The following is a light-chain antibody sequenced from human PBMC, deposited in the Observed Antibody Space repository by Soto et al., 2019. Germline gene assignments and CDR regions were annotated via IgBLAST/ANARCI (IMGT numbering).Light chain of an antibody. Sequence: CVLTQPPPVSAAPGQKGTLSCSGSSPNIGNNYVSWYQQLPGTAPKLLIYENNKRPSGIPDRFSGSKSGTSATLGITGLQTGDEADYYCGTWDSSLSAYVFGTGTKVTVL. J-gene: IGLJ1*01. CDR1: SPNIGNNY. CDR3: GTWDSSLSAYV. CDR2: ENN. V-gene: IGLV1-51*02.